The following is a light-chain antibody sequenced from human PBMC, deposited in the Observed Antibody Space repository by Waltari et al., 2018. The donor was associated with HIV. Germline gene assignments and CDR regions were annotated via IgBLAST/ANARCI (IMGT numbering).Light chain of an antibody. Sequence: QSVLNQPPSASGTPGQRVTISCSGTTSNVGSNFVSWYQQLPGTAPKLLIYRDNRRPSGVPDRFSGSKSGASASLAISGLRSEDEADYYCATWDGSLGGAYVFGAGTKVSVL. V-gene: IGLV1-47*01. CDR3: ATWDGSLGGAYV. CDR1: TSNVGSNF. CDR2: RDN. J-gene: IGLJ1*01.